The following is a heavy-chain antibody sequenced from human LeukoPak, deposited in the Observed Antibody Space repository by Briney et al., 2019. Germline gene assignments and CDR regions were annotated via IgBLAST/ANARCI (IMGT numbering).Heavy chain of an antibody. CDR1: GGSISSGGYS. J-gene: IGHJ3*02. CDR3: AREGVDILTGYYAFDI. V-gene: IGHV4-30-2*01. CDR2: IYHSGST. Sequence: SQTLSLTCAVPGGSISSGGYSWSWIRQPPGKGLEWIGYIYHSGSTYYNPSLKSRVTISVDRFKNQFSLKLSSVTAADTAVYYCAREGVDILTGYYAFDIWGQGTMVTVSS. D-gene: IGHD3-9*01.